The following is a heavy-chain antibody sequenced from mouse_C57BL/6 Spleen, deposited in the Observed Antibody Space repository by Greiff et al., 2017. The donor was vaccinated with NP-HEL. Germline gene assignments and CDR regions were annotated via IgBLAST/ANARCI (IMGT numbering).Heavy chain of an antibody. Sequence: DVKLQESGPGLVKPSQSLSLTCSVTGYSITSGYYWNWIRQFPGNKLEWMGYISYDGSNNYNPSLKNRISITRDTSKNQFFLKLNSVTTEDTATYYCARRVWDTVVATDYWGQGTTLTVSS. D-gene: IGHD1-1*01. CDR1: GYSITSGYY. CDR2: ISYDGSN. CDR3: ARRVWDTVVATDY. J-gene: IGHJ2*01. V-gene: IGHV3-6*01.